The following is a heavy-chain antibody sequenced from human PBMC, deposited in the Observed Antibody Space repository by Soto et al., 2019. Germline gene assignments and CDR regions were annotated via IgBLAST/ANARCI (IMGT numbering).Heavy chain of an antibody. CDR3: ARGSGVAATYYYGMDV. Sequence: SVKVSCKASGGTFSSYAISWVRQAPGQGLEWMGGIIPIFGTANYAQKFQGRVTITADESTSTAYMELSSLRSEDTAVYYCARGSGVAATYYYGMDVWGQGTTVTVSS. CDR1: GGTFSSYA. D-gene: IGHD2-15*01. CDR2: IIPIFGTA. J-gene: IGHJ6*02. V-gene: IGHV1-69*13.